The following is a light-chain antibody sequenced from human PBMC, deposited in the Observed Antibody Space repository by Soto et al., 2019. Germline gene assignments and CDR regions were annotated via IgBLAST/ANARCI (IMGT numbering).Light chain of an antibody. CDR1: QSISSW. CDR2: KAS. V-gene: IGKV1-5*03. Sequence: DIQITHSPSTRSASVVDGVTITFRASQSISSWLAWYQQKPGKAPKLLIYKASSLESGVPSSFSGSGSGTEFTLTISSLQPDDFATYYCQQHNSYSPWTFGQGTKVDIK. CDR3: QQHNSYSPWT. J-gene: IGKJ1*01.